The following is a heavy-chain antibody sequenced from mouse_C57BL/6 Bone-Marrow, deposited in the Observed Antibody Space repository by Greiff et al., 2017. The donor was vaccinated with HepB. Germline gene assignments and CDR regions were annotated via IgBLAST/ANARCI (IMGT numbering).Heavy chain of an antibody. J-gene: IGHJ3*01. V-gene: IGHV1-55*01. D-gene: IGHD2-2*01. CDR1: GYTFTSYW. CDR3: AREDRMVTGFAY. CDR2: IYPGSGST. Sequence: QVQLQQPGAELVKPGASVKMSCKASGYTFTSYWITWVKQRPGQGLEWIGDIYPGSGSTNYNEKFKSKATLTVDTSSSTAYMQLSSLTSEDSAVYSCAREDRMVTGFAYWGQGTLVTVSA.